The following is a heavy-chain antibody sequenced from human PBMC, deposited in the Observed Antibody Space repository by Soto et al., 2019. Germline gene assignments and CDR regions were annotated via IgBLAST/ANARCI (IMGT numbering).Heavy chain of an antibody. J-gene: IGHJ4*02. CDR2: LYNTGST. Sequence: SETLSLTCTVSGGSISSYYWSWIRQSPGKGLEWIGYLYNTGSTIYNPSLKSRVTISVDTSKNQFSLKMNSVTAADTAVYYCARAGDSSGPVALGYWGQGTLVTVS. V-gene: IGHV4-59*01. D-gene: IGHD6-19*01. CDR3: ARAGDSSGPVALGY. CDR1: GGSISSYY.